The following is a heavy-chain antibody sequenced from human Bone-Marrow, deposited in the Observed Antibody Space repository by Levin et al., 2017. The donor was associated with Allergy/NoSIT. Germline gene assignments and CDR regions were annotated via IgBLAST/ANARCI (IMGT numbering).Heavy chain of an antibody. V-gene: IGHV3-30*18. CDR3: AKGRTPTYYNGSGSYYALDY. CDR2: ILDDGSNR. J-gene: IGHJ4*02. D-gene: IGHD3-10*01. Sequence: PGGSLRLSCAASGFTFSIYGMHWVRQAPGKGLEWVAVILDDGSNRYYAHSVKGRFTISRDNSKNTLYLQMKSLRAEDTAVYYCAKGRTPTYYNGSGSYYALDYWGQGSLVTVSS. CDR1: GFTFSIYG.